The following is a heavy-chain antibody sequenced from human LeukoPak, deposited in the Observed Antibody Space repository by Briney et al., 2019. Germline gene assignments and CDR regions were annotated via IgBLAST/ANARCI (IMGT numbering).Heavy chain of an antibody. D-gene: IGHD3-10*02. Sequence: GGSLRLSCAASGLTVSTIYMSWVRQAPGMGLEWVSYISSSGSTIYYADSVKGRFTISRDNAKNSLYLQMNSLRAEDTAVYYCAELGITMIGGVWGKGTTVTISS. V-gene: IGHV3-11*04. CDR1: GLTVSTIY. CDR3: AELGITMIGGV. J-gene: IGHJ6*04. CDR2: ISSSGSTI.